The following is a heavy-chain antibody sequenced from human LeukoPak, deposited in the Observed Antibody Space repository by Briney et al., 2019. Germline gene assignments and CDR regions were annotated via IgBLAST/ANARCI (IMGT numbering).Heavy chain of an antibody. Sequence: SVKVSCKASGGTFSSYAISWVRQAPGQGLEWMGGIIPIFGTANYAQKFQGRVTITADESTSTAYMELSSLRSEDTAVYYCARDGPEQLWLPDYWGQGTLVTVSS. D-gene: IGHD5-18*01. CDR2: IIPIFGTA. V-gene: IGHV1-69*13. CDR1: GGTFSSYA. J-gene: IGHJ4*02. CDR3: ARDGPEQLWLPDY.